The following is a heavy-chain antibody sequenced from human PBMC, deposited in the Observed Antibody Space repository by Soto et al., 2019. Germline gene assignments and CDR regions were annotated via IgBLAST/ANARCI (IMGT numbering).Heavy chain of an antibody. Sequence: GGSLRLSCAASGFTFSSYSMNWVRQAPGKGLEWVSYISSSSSTIYYADSVKGRFTISRDNAKNSLYLQMNSLRDEDTAVYYCARGSIRYFDWLLYWDCWGQGTQVTVSS. V-gene: IGHV3-48*02. J-gene: IGHJ4*02. D-gene: IGHD3-9*01. CDR2: ISSSSSTI. CDR3: ARGSIRYFDWLLYWDC. CDR1: GFTFSSYS.